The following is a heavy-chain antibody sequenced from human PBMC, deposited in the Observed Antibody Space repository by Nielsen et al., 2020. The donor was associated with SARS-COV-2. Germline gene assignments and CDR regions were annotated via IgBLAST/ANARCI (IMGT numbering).Heavy chain of an antibody. J-gene: IGHJ6*02. CDR3: ARDRQWLENTYYYYGMDV. Sequence: WVRQAPGQGLEWMGIINPSGGSTSYAQKFQGRVTITRDKSTSTAYMELSSLRSEDTAVYYCARDRQWLENTYYYYGMDVWGQGTTVTVSS. V-gene: IGHV1-46*01. D-gene: IGHD6-19*01. CDR2: INPSGGST.